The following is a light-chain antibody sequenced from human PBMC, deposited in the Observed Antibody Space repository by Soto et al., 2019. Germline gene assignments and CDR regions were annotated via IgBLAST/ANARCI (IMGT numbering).Light chain of an antibody. CDR1: QTISSW. V-gene: IGKV1-5*03. J-gene: IGKJ1*01. Sequence: DIQMPQSPSTLSGSVGDRVTITCRASQTISSWLAWYQQKPGKAPKLLIYKASTLKSGVPSRFSGSGSGTEFTLTISSLQPDDFATYYCQHYNSYSAAFGQGTKVELK. CDR3: QHYNSYSAA. CDR2: KAS.